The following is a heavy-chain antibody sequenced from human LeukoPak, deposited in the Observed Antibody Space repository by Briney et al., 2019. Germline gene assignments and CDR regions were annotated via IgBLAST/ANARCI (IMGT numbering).Heavy chain of an antibody. Sequence: GGSLRLSCAASRFTLEDYAMSWVRHTPEKGLEWVAGINWSGSTTGYADSVKGRFTVSRDNAKNSLSLEMDSLRVEDTALYHCARGVSASDPSGVDAFDLWGQGSLVTVSS. D-gene: IGHD2-15*01. CDR1: RFTLEDYA. V-gene: IGHV3-20*01. J-gene: IGHJ3*01. CDR2: INWSGSTT. CDR3: ARGVSASDPSGVDAFDL.